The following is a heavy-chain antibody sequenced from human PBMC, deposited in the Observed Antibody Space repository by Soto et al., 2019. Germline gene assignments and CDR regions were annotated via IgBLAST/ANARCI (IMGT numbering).Heavy chain of an antibody. CDR2: IYYSGST. J-gene: IGHJ4*02. CDR1: GGSISSGDYY. Sequence: SETLSLTCTVSGGSISSGDYYWSWIRQPPGKGLEWIGYIYYSGSTYYNPSLKSRVTISVDTSKNQFSLKLSSVTAADTAVYYCARAKHWSGIDYWGQGTLVTVSS. CDR3: ARAKHWSGIDY. D-gene: IGHD3-3*01. V-gene: IGHV4-30-4*01.